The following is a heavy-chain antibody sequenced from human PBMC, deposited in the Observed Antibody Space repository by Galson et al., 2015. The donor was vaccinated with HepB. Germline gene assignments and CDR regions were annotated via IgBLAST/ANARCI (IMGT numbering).Heavy chain of an antibody. V-gene: IGHV3-23*01. J-gene: IGHJ5*01. CDR2: ITGKGDST. CDR3: AKGYGLFDS. CDR1: GFAFDSHA. D-gene: IGHD5-18*01. Sequence: SLRLSCAASGFAFDSHAMSWVRQAPGRGLEWISGITGKGDSTFYADSVKGRFTVSKDNSNNMLYLQMNSLRAEDAGLYFCAKGYGLFDSWGQGTAVTVSA.